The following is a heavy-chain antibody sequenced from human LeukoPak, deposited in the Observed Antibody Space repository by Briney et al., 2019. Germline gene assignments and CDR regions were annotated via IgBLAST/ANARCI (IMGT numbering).Heavy chain of an antibody. CDR1: GFTFSSYA. CDR3: ARDFSKYSSGWYHAFDI. V-gene: IGHV3-30*04. Sequence: GGSLRLSCAASGFTFSSYAMHWVRQAPGKGLEWVAVISYDGSNKYYADSVKSRFTISRDNSKNTLYLQMNSLRAEDTAVYYCARDFSKYSSGWYHAFDIWGQGTMVTVSS. J-gene: IGHJ3*02. D-gene: IGHD6-19*01. CDR2: ISYDGSNK.